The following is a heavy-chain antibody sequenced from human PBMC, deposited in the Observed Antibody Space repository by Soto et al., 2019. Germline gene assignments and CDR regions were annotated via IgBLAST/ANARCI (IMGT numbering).Heavy chain of an antibody. CDR2: ISYDGSNK. J-gene: IGHJ4*02. V-gene: IGHV3-30*18. Sequence: XGSLRLSCAASGFTFSSYGMHWVRQAPGKGLEWVAVISYDGSNKYYADSVKGRFTISRDNSKNTLYLQMNSLRAEDTAVYYCAKDRYSSSYYYFDYWGQGSLVTVSS. CDR1: GFTFSSYG. D-gene: IGHD6-6*01. CDR3: AKDRYSSSYYYFDY.